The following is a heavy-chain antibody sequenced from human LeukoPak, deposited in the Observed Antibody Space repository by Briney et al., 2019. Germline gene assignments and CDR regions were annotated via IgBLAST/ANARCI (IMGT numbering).Heavy chain of an antibody. Sequence: SETLSLTCAVYGGSFSGYDWSWIRQPPGKGLEWIGEINHSGSTNYNPSLKSRVTISVDTSKNQFSLKLSSVTAADTAVYYCARERARWHPPNAFDIWGQGTMVTVSS. J-gene: IGHJ3*02. D-gene: IGHD2-15*01. CDR2: INHSGST. V-gene: IGHV4-34*01. CDR1: GGSFSGYD. CDR3: ARERARWHPPNAFDI.